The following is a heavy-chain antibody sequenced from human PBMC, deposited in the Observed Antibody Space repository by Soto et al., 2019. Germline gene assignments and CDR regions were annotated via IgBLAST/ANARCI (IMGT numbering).Heavy chain of an antibody. CDR3: SDCGSSAFDS. V-gene: IGHV1-18*04. Sequence: ASVKVSCKASGYAFSDYGISWVRQAPGQGLEWMGWINPFDGSRMFAQSFQGRVTMTRDTSTSTVYMEVSSLRSEDTAVYYCSDCGSSAFDSWGQGTLVTVSS. CDR1: GYAFSDYG. D-gene: IGHD1-26*01. CDR2: INPFDGSR. J-gene: IGHJ4*02.